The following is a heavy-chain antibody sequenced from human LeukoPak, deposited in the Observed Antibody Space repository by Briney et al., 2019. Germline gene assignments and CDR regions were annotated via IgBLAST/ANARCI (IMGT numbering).Heavy chain of an antibody. V-gene: IGHV3-7*01. CDR1: GISFSSYW. CDR2: IKYDGTHK. J-gene: IGHJ4*02. CDR3: ASSHDSSGND. D-gene: IGHD3-22*01. Sequence: GGSLRLSCVASGISFSSYWMAWVRQAPGKGLGWVANIKYDGTHKFYADSVKGRFTISRDNAKNSLFLEMNSLRADDTAVYFCASSHDSSGNDWGQGTLVTVSS.